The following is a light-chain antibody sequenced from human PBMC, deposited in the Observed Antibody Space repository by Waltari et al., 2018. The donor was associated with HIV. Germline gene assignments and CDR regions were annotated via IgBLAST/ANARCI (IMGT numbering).Light chain of an antibody. CDR1: GGAVTSGSY. CDR3: LLYYGGPRRHWV. V-gene: IGLV7-43*01. J-gene: IGLJ3*02. CDR2: AAT. Sequence: QTVVTQEPSLTVSPGGTVTPTCPSSGGAVTSGSYPNWFQQKPGQAPRSLIYAATKIRSWTPSRFAGALRGDRAALTILGVQPEDEADYYCLLYYGGPRRHWVCGGGTKLLGL.